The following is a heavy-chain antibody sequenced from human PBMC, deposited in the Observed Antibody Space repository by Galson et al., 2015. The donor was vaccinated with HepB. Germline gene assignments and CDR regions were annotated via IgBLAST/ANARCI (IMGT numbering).Heavy chain of an antibody. D-gene: IGHD1-14*01. Sequence: SLRLSCAASAFSFSNYWMTWVRQAPGKGLEWVASIKQNGNEKYYVDSVKGRFTISRDNAKNSLFLQMNSLRVEDTAVYYCAREYDPSDRPLWYFDLWGRGTLVTVSP. J-gene: IGHJ2*01. CDR3: AREYDPSDRPLWYFDL. V-gene: IGHV3-7*01. CDR2: IKQNGNEK. CDR1: AFSFSNYW.